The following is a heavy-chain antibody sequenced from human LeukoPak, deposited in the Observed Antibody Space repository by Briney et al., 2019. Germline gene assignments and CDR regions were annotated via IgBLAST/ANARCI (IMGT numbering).Heavy chain of an antibody. Sequence: PGRPLRLSCAASGFTFSSYAMHWVRQAPGKGLEWVAVISYGGSDEYFAGSVKGRFTISRDNSKNTLFLQMNSLRAEDTAVYYCARGSHDYGDRYFDLWGRGTLVTVSS. CDR3: ARGSHDYGDRYFDL. CDR1: GFTFSSYA. J-gene: IGHJ2*01. CDR2: ISYGGSDE. D-gene: IGHD4-17*01. V-gene: IGHV3-30-3*01.